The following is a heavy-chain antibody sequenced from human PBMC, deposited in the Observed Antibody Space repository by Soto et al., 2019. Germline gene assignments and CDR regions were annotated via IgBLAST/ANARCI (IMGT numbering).Heavy chain of an antibody. CDR2: MYYRGTT. Sequence: PSETLSLTCTVSGGSISSYYWSWIRQPPGKGLEWIGNMYYRGTTNYNPSLKSRVTISLDTPQNQFSLKLNSVTAADTAVYYCARDRDPYCASDCYTFDYWGQGALVTVSS. D-gene: IGHD2-21*02. CDR1: GGSISSYY. V-gene: IGHV4-59*01. J-gene: IGHJ4*02. CDR3: ARDRDPYCASDCYTFDY.